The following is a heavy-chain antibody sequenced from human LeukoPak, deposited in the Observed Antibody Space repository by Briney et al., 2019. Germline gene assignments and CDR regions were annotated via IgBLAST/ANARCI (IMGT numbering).Heavy chain of an antibody. CDR3: ARGDPDYGAYIGDDN. CDR1: GYTLTSYA. Sequence: GASVKVSGKASGYTLTSYAISWGRQAPGQGLEWMGWISPYNANTNYAQRLLGRVTMTTDTSTSTAYMELRSLRSDDTAVYYCARGDPDYGAYIGDDNWGQGTLVTVSS. V-gene: IGHV1-18*01. CDR2: ISPYNANT. D-gene: IGHD4-17*01. J-gene: IGHJ4*02.